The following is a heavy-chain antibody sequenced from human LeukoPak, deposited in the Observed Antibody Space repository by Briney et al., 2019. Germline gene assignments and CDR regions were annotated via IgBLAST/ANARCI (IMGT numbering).Heavy chain of an antibody. V-gene: IGHV1-18*01. CDR3: VKSPPVAGSWLDP. Sequence: ASVKVSCKASGYTFTSYGISWVRQAPGQGLEWMGWISAYNGNTNYAQKLQGRVTMTTDTSTSTAYMELRSLRSDDTAVYYCVKSPPVAGSWLDPWGQGTLVTVSS. CDR2: ISAYNGNT. D-gene: IGHD6-19*01. J-gene: IGHJ5*02. CDR1: GYTFTSYG.